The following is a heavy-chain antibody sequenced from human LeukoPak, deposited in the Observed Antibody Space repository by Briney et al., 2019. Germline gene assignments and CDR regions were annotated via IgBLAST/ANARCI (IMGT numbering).Heavy chain of an antibody. CDR2: INTNTGNP. CDR1: GYTFTSYA. CDR3: ARESYGSGSYYNGESNWFDP. V-gene: IGHV7-4-1*02. J-gene: IGHJ5*02. D-gene: IGHD3-10*01. Sequence: ASVKVSCKASGYTFTSYAMNWVRQAPGQGLEWMGWINTNTGNPTYAQAFTGRFVFSLDTSVSTAYLQISSLKAEDTAVYCCARESYGSGSYYNGESNWFDPWGQGTLVTVSS.